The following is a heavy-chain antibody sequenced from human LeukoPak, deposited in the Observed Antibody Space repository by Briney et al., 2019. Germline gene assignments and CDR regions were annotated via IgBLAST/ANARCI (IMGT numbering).Heavy chain of an antibody. CDR3: ARGTIVGATTPEYFQH. D-gene: IGHD1-26*01. J-gene: IGHJ1*01. CDR2: ISSSSSTI. CDR1: GFTFSSYG. V-gene: IGHV3-48*01. Sequence: GGSLRLSCAASGFTFSSYGMHWVRQAPGKGLEWVSYISSSSSTIYYADSVKGRFTISRDDAKNSLYLQMNSLRAEDTAVYYCARGTIVGATTPEYFQHWGQGTLVTVSS.